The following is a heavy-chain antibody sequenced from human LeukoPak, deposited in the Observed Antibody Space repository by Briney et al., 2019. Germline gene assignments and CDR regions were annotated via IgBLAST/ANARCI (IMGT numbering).Heavy chain of an antibody. CDR1: GFTSSNYA. CDR2: IKLDGSEK. D-gene: IGHD3-10*01. V-gene: IGHV3-7*03. J-gene: IGHJ6*02. CDR3: ARGSGHDRVYYYGMDL. Sequence: PGGSLRLSCAASGFTSSNYAMSWVRQAPGKGLEWVANIKLDGSEKNYVDSVKGRFTISRDNTKNLMYLQMNSLRVEDTAVYYCARGSGHDRVYYYGMDLWGQGTTVTVSS.